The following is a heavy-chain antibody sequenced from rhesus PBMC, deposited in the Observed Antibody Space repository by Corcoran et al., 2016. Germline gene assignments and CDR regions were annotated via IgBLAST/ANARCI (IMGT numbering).Heavy chain of an antibody. Sequence: QVQLVQSGAEIKQPGASVKLSCTASGYTFTSYYMHWVRQAPGQVLEWIGLNSPYNGNKGYAQNFQGRVTITTDTATSTGYMELSSLRSEDTAVYYCTRSIAAAGPLDSWGQGVVVTVSS. CDR2: NSPYNGNK. CDR1: GYTFTSYY. CDR3: TRSIAAAGPLDS. D-gene: IGHD6-31*01. J-gene: IGHJ6*01. V-gene: IGHV1-180*01.